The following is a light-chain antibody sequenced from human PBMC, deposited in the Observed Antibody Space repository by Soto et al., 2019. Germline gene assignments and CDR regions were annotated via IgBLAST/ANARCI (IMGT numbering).Light chain of an antibody. CDR1: QSVGNN. J-gene: IGKJ2*01. CDR3: QHYNPWPG. Sequence: EIVMTQFPATLSLSPGERATLSCRASQSVGNNLAWYQQKPGQGPWLLIYAASTRATGIPVRFSGSGSGTDFTLTINSLQSEDFVVYYCQHYNPWPGFGQGTKLEIK. CDR2: AAS. V-gene: IGKV3-15*01.